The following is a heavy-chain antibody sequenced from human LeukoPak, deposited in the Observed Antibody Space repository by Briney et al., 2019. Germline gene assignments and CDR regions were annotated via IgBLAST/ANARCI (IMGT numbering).Heavy chain of an antibody. CDR3: ARDFYDGFALDY. V-gene: IGHV3-23*01. CDR1: GFIFNSYG. Sequence: PGGPLRLSCAASGFIFNSYGMHWVRQAPGKGLEWVSAISGSGGSTYYADSVKGRFTISRDNARNSLYLQMDNLRAEDTGVYYCARDFYDGFALDYWGQGTLVTVSS. J-gene: IGHJ4*02. CDR2: ISGSGGST. D-gene: IGHD2/OR15-2a*01.